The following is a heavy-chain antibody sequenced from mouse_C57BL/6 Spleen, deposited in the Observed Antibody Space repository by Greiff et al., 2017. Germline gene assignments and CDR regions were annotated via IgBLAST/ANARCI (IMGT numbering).Heavy chain of an antibody. Sequence: VHLVESGPGLVAPSQSLSLTCTVSGFSLTGYGVNWVRQPPGKGLEWLGMIWGDGSTDYNSALKSRLSISKDNYKSQVFLKMNSLQTDDTARDYWARELGHYAMDYWGQGTSVTVSS. CDR2: IWGDGST. D-gene: IGHD4-1*01. J-gene: IGHJ4*01. CDR1: GFSLTGYG. CDR3: ARELGHYAMDY. V-gene: IGHV2-6-7*01.